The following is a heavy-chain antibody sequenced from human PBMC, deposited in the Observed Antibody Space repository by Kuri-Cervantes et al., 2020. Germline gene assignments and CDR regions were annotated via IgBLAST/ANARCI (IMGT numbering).Heavy chain of an antibody. Sequence: GESLKISCAASGFTFSSYSMNWVRQAPGKGLEWVSSISSSSSYIYYADSVKGRFTISRDNAKNSLYLQMNSLRDEDTAVYYCARDSLPDTAYYYYGMDVWGQGTTVTVSS. CDR3: ARDSLPDTAYYYYGMDV. J-gene: IGHJ6*02. CDR1: GFTFSSYS. V-gene: IGHV3-21*01. CDR2: ISSSSSYI. D-gene: IGHD5-18*01.